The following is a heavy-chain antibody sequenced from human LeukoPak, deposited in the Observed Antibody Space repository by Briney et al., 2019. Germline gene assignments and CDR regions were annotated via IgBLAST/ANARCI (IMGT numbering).Heavy chain of an antibody. CDR3: ARGGTTGTYFSYYYMDV. D-gene: IGHD4-11*01. CDR1: GYIFTNNY. J-gene: IGHJ6*03. Sequence: ASVKVSCKASGYIFTNNYMYWVRQAPGQGLEWMGTINPSGGSTSYSQKFQGRVTMTRDISTSTVYMELSSLRSEDTAVYYCARGGTTGTYFSYYYMDVWGKGTTVTVSS. V-gene: IGHV1-46*01. CDR2: INPSGGST.